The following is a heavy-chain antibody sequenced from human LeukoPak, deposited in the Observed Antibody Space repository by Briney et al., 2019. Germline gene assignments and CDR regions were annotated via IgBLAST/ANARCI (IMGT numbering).Heavy chain of an antibody. Sequence: PSETLSLTCTVPGGSISSSSYYWGWIRQPPGKGLEWIGSIYYSGSTDYNPSLKSRVTISVDTSKNQFSLKLSSVTAADTAVYYCARGWRYYTSGSTRYFDLWGRGTLVSVSS. D-gene: IGHD3-10*01. CDR3: ARGWRYYTSGSTRYFDL. V-gene: IGHV4-39*01. CDR2: IYYSGST. CDR1: GGSISSSSYY. J-gene: IGHJ2*01.